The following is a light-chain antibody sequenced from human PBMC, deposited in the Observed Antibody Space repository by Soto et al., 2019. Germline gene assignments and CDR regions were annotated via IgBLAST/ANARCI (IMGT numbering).Light chain of an antibody. CDR3: QSWGSSLSVV. CDR2: GNS. J-gene: IGLJ2*01. V-gene: IGLV1-40*01. Sequence: QSVLTQPPSVSGAPGQRVTISCTGSSSNIGAGYDVHWYQQLPGTAPKLLIYGNSNRPSAVPARFSGSKSCTSASLAITGIQAEDEADYYCQSWGSSLSVVVAGGTKVAAL. CDR1: SSNIGAGYD.